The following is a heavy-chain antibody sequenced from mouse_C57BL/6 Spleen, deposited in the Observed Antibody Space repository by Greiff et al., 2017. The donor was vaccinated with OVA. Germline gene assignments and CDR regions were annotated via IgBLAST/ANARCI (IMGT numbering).Heavy chain of an antibody. V-gene: IGHV2-6*03. CDR3: ARFADYDGYYYAMDY. J-gene: IGHJ4*01. CDR1: GFSLTSYG. Sequence: VQLQESGPGLVAPSQSLSITCTVSGFSLTSYGVHWVRQPPGKGLEWLVVIWSDGSTTYNSALKSRLSISKDNSKSQVFLKMNSLQTDDTALYYCARFADYDGYYYAMDYWGQGTSVTVSS. CDR2: IWSDGST. D-gene: IGHD2-4*01.